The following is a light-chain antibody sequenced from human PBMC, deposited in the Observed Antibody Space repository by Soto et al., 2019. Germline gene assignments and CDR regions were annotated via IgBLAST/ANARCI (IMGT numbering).Light chain of an antibody. J-gene: IGLJ1*01. Sequence: QSALTQPASVSGSPGQSITISCTETSSDFGSYNFVSWYQQHPGKAPKLMIYEVSKRPSGVSNRFSGSKSGNTASLTISGLQAEDEADYYFCSYVGRDYVFGTGTKLTVL. CDR1: SSDFGSYNF. V-gene: IGLV2-23*02. CDR2: EVS. CDR3: CSYVGRDYV.